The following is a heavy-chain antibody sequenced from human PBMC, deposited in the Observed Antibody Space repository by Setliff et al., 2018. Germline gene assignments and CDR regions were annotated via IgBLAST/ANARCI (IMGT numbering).Heavy chain of an antibody. J-gene: IGHJ4*02. D-gene: IGHD1-7*01. V-gene: IGHV4-38-2*01. CDR3: TTWTGTSRLHY. CDR2: MSHGGST. Sequence: SETLSLTCAVSGYSISSDYYWGWIRQPPGKGLEGIGSMSHGGSTYYNPSLKSRVTISVDTSKNKFSLKLSSVTSADTALYYCTTWTGTSRLHYWGQGTLVTVSS. CDR1: GYSISSDYY.